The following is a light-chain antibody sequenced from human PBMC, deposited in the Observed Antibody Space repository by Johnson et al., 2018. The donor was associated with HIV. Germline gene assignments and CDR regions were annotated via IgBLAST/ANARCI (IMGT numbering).Light chain of an antibody. J-gene: IGLJ1*01. V-gene: IGLV1-51*02. CDR3: ATCDNSLRV. Sequence: QSVLTQPPSVSAASGQKVTISCSGSSSNIGNQYVSWYQQLPGTVPKLLIYETTKRPSGIPDRFSGSRSGTSATLGITGLQTGDEADYYCATCDNSLRVFGTGTKVTVL. CDR1: SSNIGNQY. CDR2: ETT.